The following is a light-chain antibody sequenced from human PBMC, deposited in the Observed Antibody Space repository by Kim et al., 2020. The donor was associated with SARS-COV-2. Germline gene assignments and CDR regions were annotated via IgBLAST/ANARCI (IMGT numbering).Light chain of an antibody. CDR1: RSDVGGYNY. V-gene: IGLV2-8*01. Sequence: QSALTQPPAASGSPGQSVTISCSGSRSDVGGYNYVAWYQQKPGTAPKVLIYEVTKRPSGVPDRFSGSKSGNTASLTVSGLQAEDEADYYCSSYAGSNTLVFGGGTQLTVL. CDR2: EVT. CDR3: SSYAGSNTLV. J-gene: IGLJ3*02.